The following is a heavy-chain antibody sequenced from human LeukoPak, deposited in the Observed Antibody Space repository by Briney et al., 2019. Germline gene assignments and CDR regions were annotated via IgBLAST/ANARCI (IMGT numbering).Heavy chain of an antibody. CDR1: GYSISSGYY. D-gene: IGHD5-12*01. J-gene: IGHJ4*02. Sequence: SETLSLTCTVSGYSISSGYYWGWIRQPPGKGLEWIGSIYHSGSTYYNPSLKSRVTISVDTSKNQFSPKLSSVTAADTAVYYCARLPTITFFDYWGQGTLVTVSS. V-gene: IGHV4-38-2*02. CDR3: ARLPTITFFDY. CDR2: IYHSGST.